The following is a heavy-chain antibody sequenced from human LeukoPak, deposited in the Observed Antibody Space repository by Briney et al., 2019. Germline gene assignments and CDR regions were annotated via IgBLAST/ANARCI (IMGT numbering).Heavy chain of an antibody. CDR3: AKMMGQRLYDYCMDV. Sequence: PSETLSLTCTVSGGSISSGGYYWSWIRQHPGKGLEWIGYIYYSGSTYYNPSLKSRVTISVDTSKNQFSLKLSSVTAADTAVYYCAKMMGQRLYDYCMDVWGKGTTVTVSS. D-gene: IGHD3-16*01. CDR2: IYYSGST. J-gene: IGHJ6*03. CDR1: GGSISSGGYY. V-gene: IGHV4-31*03.